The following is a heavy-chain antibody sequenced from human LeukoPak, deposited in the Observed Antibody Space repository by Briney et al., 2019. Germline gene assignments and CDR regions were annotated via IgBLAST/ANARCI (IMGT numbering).Heavy chain of an antibody. CDR2: IIPIFGTA. D-gene: IGHD6-13*01. Sequence: VASVKVSCKASGGTFSSYAISWVRQAPGQGLEWMGGIIPIFGTANYAQKFQGRVTITTDESTSTAYMELSSLRSEDTAVYNCGRDLGKAGTWYHWFDPWGPGNPVTVSS. CDR1: GGTFSSYA. V-gene: IGHV1-69*05. J-gene: IGHJ5*02. CDR3: GRDLGKAGTWYHWFDP.